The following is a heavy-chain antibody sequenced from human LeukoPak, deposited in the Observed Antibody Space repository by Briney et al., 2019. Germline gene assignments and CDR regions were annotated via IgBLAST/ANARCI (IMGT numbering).Heavy chain of an antibody. CDR1: GGTFRSYA. D-gene: IGHD6-19*01. V-gene: IGHV1-69*01. CDR3: ARDWWKVTSLAVAGSNWFDP. CDR2: IIPIFGTA. J-gene: IGHJ5*02. Sequence: SVKVSCKASGGTFRSYAISWVRQAPGQRLEWMGRIIPIFGTANYAQKFQGRVTITADESTSTAYMELSSLRSEDTAVYYCARDWWKVTSLAVAGSNWFDPWGQGTLVTVSS.